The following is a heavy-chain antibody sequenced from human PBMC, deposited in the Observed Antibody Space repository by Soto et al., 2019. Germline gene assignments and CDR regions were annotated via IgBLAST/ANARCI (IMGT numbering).Heavy chain of an antibody. CDR2: INHSGNT. CDR1: GKSLSGYY. CDR3: ARLGYYYGMDV. D-gene: IGHD7-27*01. V-gene: IGHV4-34*01. J-gene: IGHJ6*02. Sequence: PSETLSLTCAVYGKSLSGYYWSWIRQPPGKALEWIGEINHSGNTTYNPSLKSRVTISVDTSKNRFSLKLSSVTAADTAVYYCARLGYYYGMDVWGQGTTVTVSS.